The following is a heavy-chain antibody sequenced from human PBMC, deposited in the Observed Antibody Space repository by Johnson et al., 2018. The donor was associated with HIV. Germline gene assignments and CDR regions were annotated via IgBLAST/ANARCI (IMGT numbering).Heavy chain of an antibody. CDR3: ARDLRPPTRTFDL. V-gene: IGHV3-11*04. CDR2: ISSSGSTI. Sequence: VQLVESGGGLVKPGGSLRLSCAAYEFTFSDYYMNWIRQAPGKGLEWVAFISSSGSTIQYADSVKGRFTISRDNAKNSLYLQMNSLRDEDTAGYYCARDLRPPTRTFDLWGQGTMVTVSS. J-gene: IGHJ3*01. D-gene: IGHD5/OR15-5a*01. CDR1: EFTFSDYY.